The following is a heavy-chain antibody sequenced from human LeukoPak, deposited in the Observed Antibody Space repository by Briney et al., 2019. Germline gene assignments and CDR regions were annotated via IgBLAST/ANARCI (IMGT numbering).Heavy chain of an antibody. D-gene: IGHD3-3*01. Sequence: GGSLRLSCAASGFTFSDYYMSWIRQAPGKGLEWVSYISSSGSTIYYADSVKGRFTTSRDNAKNSLYLQMNSLRAEDTAAYYCASGLRFLEWLGAFDIWGQGTMVTVSS. CDR3: ASGLRFLEWLGAFDI. V-gene: IGHV3-11*04. J-gene: IGHJ3*02. CDR2: ISSSGSTI. CDR1: GFTFSDYY.